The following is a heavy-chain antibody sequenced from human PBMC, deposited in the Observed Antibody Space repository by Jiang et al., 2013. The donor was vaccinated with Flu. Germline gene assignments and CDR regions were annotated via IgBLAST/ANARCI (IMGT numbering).Heavy chain of an antibody. D-gene: IGHD4-23*01. J-gene: IGHJ6*02. CDR1: GGTFSSYT. CDR2: IIPILGIA. V-gene: IGHV1-69*04. Sequence: SGAEVKKPGSSVKVSCKASGGTFSSYTISWVRQAPGQGLEWMGRIIPILGIANYAQKFQGRVTITADKSTSTAYMELSSLRSEDTAVYYCARKVGGGNGGNYYYYYGMDVWGQGTTVTVSS. CDR3: ARKVGGGNGGNYYYYYGMDV.